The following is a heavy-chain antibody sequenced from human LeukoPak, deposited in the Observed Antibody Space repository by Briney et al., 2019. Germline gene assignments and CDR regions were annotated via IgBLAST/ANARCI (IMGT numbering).Heavy chain of an antibody. D-gene: IGHD4-17*01. CDR3: ARGTRGDYDYYFDY. CDR1: GGSISSGGYY. CDR2: IYYSGST. J-gene: IGHJ4*02. Sequence: SETLSLTCTVSGGSISSGGYYWSWIRQHPGKGLEWIGYIYYSGSTYYNPSLNSRVTISVDTSKNQFSLKLSSVTAADTAVYYCARGTRGDYDYYFDYWGQGTLVTVSS. V-gene: IGHV4-31*03.